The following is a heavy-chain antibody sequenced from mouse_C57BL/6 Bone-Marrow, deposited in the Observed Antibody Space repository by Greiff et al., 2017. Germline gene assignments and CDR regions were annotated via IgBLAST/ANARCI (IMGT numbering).Heavy chain of an antibody. CDR1: GYTFTDYN. CDR3: ARRITTVVATPYWYFDV. V-gene: IGHV1-18*01. J-gene: IGHJ1*03. Sequence: EVQLQQSGPELVKPGASVKIPCKASGYTFTDYNMDWVKQSHGKSLEWIGDINPNNGGTIYNQKFKGKATLTVDKSSSTAYMELRSLTSEDTAVYYCARRITTVVATPYWYFDVWGTGTTVTVSS. D-gene: IGHD1-1*01. CDR2: INPNNGGT.